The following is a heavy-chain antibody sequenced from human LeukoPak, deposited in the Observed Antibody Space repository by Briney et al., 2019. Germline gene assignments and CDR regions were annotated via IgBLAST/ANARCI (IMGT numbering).Heavy chain of an antibody. J-gene: IGHJ4*02. CDR1: GFTFSSYS. CDR2: ISSTSDYI. V-gene: IGHV3-21*04. D-gene: IGHD3-10*01. Sequence: GGSLRLSCAASGFTFSSYSMNWVRQAPGKGLEWVSSISSTSDYIYYADSVKGRFTISRDNAKNSLYLQMNSLRAEDTAVYYCAKYLGSGSAFDYWGQGTLVTVSS. CDR3: AKYLGSGSAFDY.